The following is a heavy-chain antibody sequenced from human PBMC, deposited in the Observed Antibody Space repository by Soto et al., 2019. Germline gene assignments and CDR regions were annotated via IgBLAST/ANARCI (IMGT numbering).Heavy chain of an antibody. CDR1: GFTFSASD. Sequence: EVQLVESGGGSVQPGGSLGLSCAASGFTFSASDMHWVRQTTGGGLEWVAAIGTLHDTYYPDSVKGRFTISRDNARNSLKFQMNTRRAGDPGVYYCARQASYWHGGGGWLDPWGQGTLVTVSS. V-gene: IGHV3-13*01. D-gene: IGHD2-8*02. J-gene: IGHJ5*02. CDR3: ARQASYWHGGGGWLDP. CDR2: IGTLHDT.